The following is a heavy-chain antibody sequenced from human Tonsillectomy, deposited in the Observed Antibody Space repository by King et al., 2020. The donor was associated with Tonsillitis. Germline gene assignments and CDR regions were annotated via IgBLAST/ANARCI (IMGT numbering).Heavy chain of an antibody. CDR2: VGTGGET. Sequence: VQLVEFGGGLVQPWGSLRLSCTDSGFTFNTYDMHWVRQVTGKGLEWVSSVGTGGETYYSGSVKGRFTISREDAKNSFFLQMKSLRAEDTGIYYCARGTLGYNSGLYPYYFAQWGQGTLVTVSS. CDR1: GFTFNTYD. V-gene: IGHV3-13*01. CDR3: ARGTLGYNSGLYPYYFAQ. J-gene: IGHJ4*02. D-gene: IGHD6-19*01.